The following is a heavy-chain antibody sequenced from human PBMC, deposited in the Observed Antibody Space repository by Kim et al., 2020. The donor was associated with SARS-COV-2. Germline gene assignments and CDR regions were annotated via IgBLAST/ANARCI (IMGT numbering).Heavy chain of an antibody. J-gene: IGHJ3*02. Sequence: GGSLRLSCAASGFTFSSYWMHWVRQAPGKGLVWVSRINSDGSSTSYADSVKGRFTISRDNAKNTLYLQMNSLRAEDTAVYYCASLTVVTPHAFDIWGQGTMVTVSS. CDR3: ASLTVVTPHAFDI. CDR2: INSDGSST. D-gene: IGHD2-15*01. CDR1: GFTFSSYW. V-gene: IGHV3-74*01.